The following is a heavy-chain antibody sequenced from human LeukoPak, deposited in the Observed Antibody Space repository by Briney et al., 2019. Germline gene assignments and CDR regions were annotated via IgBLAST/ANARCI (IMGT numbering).Heavy chain of an antibody. V-gene: IGHV3-21*01. CDR2: ISSSSSYI. CDR3: ARDYCSSTSCYYFDY. J-gene: IGHJ4*02. Sequence: GGSLRLSCAASGFTFSSYSMNWVRQAPGKGLEWVSSISSSSSYIYYADSVKGRFTISRDNAKNSLYLQMNSLRAEDTAVYYYARDYCSSTSCYYFDYWGQGTLVTVSS. CDR1: GFTFSSYS. D-gene: IGHD2-2*01.